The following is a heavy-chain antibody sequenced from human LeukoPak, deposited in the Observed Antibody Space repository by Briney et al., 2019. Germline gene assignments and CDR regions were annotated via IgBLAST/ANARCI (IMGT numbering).Heavy chain of an antibody. CDR2: INPSGGST. D-gene: IGHD5-12*01. V-gene: IGHV1-46*01. CDR3: AGVQVATIIRGIDY. Sequence: GASVKVSFKASGYTFTSYYMHWVRQAPGQGLEWMGIINPSGGSTSYAQKFQGRVTMTRDTSTSTVYMELSSLRSEDTAMYYCAGVQVATIIRGIDYWGQGTLVTVSS. CDR1: GYTFTSYY. J-gene: IGHJ4*02.